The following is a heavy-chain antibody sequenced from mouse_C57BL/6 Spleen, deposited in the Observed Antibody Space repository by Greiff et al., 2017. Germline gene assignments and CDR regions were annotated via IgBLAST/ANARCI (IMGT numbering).Heavy chain of an antibody. J-gene: IGHJ3*01. CDR2: IDPSDSGT. V-gene: IGHV1-52*01. D-gene: IGHD2-4*01. CDR1: GYTFTSYW. Sequence: QVQLKQPGAELVRPGSSVKLSCKASGYTFTSYWMHWVKQRPIQGLEWIGNIDPSDSGTHYNQKFKDKATLTVDKSSSTAYMQLSSLTSEDSAVYYCARTGDYAGFAYWGQGTLVTVSA. CDR3: ARTGDYAGFAY.